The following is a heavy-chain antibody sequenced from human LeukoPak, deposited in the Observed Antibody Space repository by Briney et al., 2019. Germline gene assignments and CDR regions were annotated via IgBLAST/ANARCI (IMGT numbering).Heavy chain of an antibody. CDR2: ISHDGSNK. Sequence: GGSLRLSCAASGFTFSDCGMHWVRQAPGKGLEWVALISHDGSNKYYADSAKGRFTISRDNSKNTLYLEMNSLRVEDTAVYYCAKDRKWSYYGFDYWGQGTLVTVSS. J-gene: IGHJ4*02. V-gene: IGHV3-30*18. D-gene: IGHD3-10*01. CDR3: AKDRKWSYYGFDY. CDR1: GFTFSDCG.